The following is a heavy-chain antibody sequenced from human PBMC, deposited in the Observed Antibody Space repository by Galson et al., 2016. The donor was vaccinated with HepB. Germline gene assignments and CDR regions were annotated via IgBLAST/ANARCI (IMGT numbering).Heavy chain of an antibody. J-gene: IGHJ5*02. Sequence: QSGAEVKKPGESLRISCYLSGATVTNSWISWVRQVPGKGLEWMGRVDATHSYTFYSLSFQGHVTISADKSINTAYLQWSSLKPSDTAIYFCAETVLTAVGDWFDPWGQGTLVTVSS. V-gene: IGHV5-10-1*01. D-gene: IGHD7-27*01. CDR2: VDATHSYT. CDR3: AETVLTAVGDWFDP. CDR1: GATVTNSW.